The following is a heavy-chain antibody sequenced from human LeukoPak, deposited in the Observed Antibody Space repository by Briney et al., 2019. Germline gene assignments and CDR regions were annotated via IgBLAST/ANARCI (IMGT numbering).Heavy chain of an antibody. CDR1: GGFFNDFY. V-gene: IGHV4-34*01. D-gene: IGHD1-1*01. CDR2: INNSGIA. J-gene: IGHJ6*02. Sequence: SETLSLTCAVYGGFFNDFYWSWIRQTPGKGLEWIGEINNSGIANYNPSLRSQFIISVEASKNQVSLKLSSVTAADTALYYCARGGTTGPHMYGLDVWGQGTTVTVSS. CDR3: ARGGTTGPHMYGLDV.